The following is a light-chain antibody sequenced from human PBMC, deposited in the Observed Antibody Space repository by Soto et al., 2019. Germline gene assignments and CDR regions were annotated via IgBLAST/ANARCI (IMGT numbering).Light chain of an antibody. CDR1: QSVSSSY. J-gene: IGKJ1*01. V-gene: IGKV3-20*01. Sequence: EIVLAQSPGTLSLSTRERATLSCRASQSVSSSYLAWYQQKPGQAPRLLIYGASSRATGIPDRFSGTGSGTDFTLTISRLEPEDFAVYYCQQYASSPKTFGQGTKVDIK. CDR3: QQYASSPKT. CDR2: GAS.